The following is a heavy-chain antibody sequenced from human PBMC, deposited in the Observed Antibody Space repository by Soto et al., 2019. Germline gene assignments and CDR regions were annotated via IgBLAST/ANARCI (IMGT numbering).Heavy chain of an antibody. J-gene: IGHJ4*02. CDR3: ARGGGSGYYYRFDY. CDR1: GGSISSYY. CDR2: IYYSGST. D-gene: IGHD3-22*01. V-gene: IGHV4-59*01. Sequence: SETLSLTCTVSGGSISSYYWSWIRQPPGKGLEWIGYIYYSGSTNYNPSLKSRVTISVDTSKNQFSLKLSSVTAADTAVYYCARGGGSGYYYRFDYWGQGTLVTVSS.